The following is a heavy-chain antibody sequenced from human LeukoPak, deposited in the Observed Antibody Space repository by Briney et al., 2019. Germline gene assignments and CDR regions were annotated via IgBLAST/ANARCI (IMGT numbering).Heavy chain of an antibody. V-gene: IGHV3-23*01. J-gene: IGHJ6*02. CDR3: ARDQPSPYGDYDVDYYYYYGMDV. D-gene: IGHD4-17*01. Sequence: GGSLRLSCAASGFTFSSYAMTWVRQAPGKGLEWVSIFSGSGGSTYYADSVKGRFTISRDNSKNTLYLQMNSLRAEDTAAYYCARDQPSPYGDYDVDYYYYYGMDVWGQGTTVTVSS. CDR2: FSGSGGST. CDR1: GFTFSSYA.